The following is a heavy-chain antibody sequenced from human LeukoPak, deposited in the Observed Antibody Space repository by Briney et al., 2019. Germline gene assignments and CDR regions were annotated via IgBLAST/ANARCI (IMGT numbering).Heavy chain of an antibody. J-gene: IGHJ5*02. CDR3: AREVANCSSTSCFINWFDP. CDR1: GYTFTSYA. D-gene: IGHD2-2*01. Sequence: ASVKVSCKASGYTFTSYAMNWVRQAPGQGLEWMGWINTNTGNPTYAQGFTGRFVFSLGTSVSTAYLQISSLKAEDTAVYYCAREVANCSSTSCFINWFDPWGQGTLVTVSS. CDR2: INTNTGNP. V-gene: IGHV7-4-1*02.